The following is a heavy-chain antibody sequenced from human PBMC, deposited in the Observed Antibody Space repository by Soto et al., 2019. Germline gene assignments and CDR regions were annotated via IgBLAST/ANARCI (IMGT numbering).Heavy chain of an antibody. CDR2: LKHSGTT. D-gene: IGHD2-21*02. Sequence: QVQLQQWGAGLLKPSETLSLTCAVYGGYFSGDYWSWIRQPPGKGLEWIGELKHSGTTDSNPSIQSRFTISVDPSKNQFSRKVNSATAADTAIYYCARVVTDPHQGDYAFDYWGQGTMVTVTS. J-gene: IGHJ4*02. CDR3: ARVVTDPHQGDYAFDY. V-gene: IGHV4-34*01. CDR1: GGYFSGDY.